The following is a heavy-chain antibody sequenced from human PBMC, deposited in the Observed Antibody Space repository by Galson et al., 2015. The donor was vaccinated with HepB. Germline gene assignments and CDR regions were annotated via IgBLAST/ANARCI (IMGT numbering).Heavy chain of an antibody. CDR1: GFTFSSYW. CDR3: ARDSRNYYYYYGMDV. CDR2: IKQDGSEK. V-gene: IGHV3-7*03. J-gene: IGHJ6*02. Sequence: SLRLSCAASGFTFSSYWMSWVRQAPGKGLEWVANIKQDGSEKYYVDSVKGRFTISRDNAKNSLYLQMNSLRAEDTAVYYCARDSRNYYYYYGMDVWGQGTTVTVSS.